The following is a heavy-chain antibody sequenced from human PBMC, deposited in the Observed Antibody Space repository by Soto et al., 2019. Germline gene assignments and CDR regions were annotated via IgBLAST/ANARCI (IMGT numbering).Heavy chain of an antibody. Sequence: PSETLSLTCAVSGGSISSGGYSWSWIRQPPGKGLEWIGYIYHSGSTYYNPSLKSRVTISVDTSKNQFSLKLSSVTAADTAVYYCARGRVLLWFGELLSNPALFDYWGQGTLVTVSS. CDR2: IYHSGST. D-gene: IGHD3-10*01. CDR1: GGSISSGGYS. V-gene: IGHV4-30-2*01. CDR3: ARGRVLLWFGELLSNPALFDY. J-gene: IGHJ4*02.